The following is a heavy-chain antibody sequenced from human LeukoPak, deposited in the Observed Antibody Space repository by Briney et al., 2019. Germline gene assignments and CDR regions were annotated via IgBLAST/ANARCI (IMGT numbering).Heavy chain of an antibody. V-gene: IGHV1-24*01. CDR2: FDPEDGET. Sequence: ASVKVSCKVSGYTLTELSMHWVRQAPGKGLEWMGGFDPEDGETIYAQKFQGRVTMTEDTSTDTAYMELSSLRSEDTAVYYCATDLSSSWSLGFDYWGQGTLVTVSS. CDR3: ATDLSSSWSLGFDY. D-gene: IGHD6-13*01. J-gene: IGHJ4*02. CDR1: GYTLTELS.